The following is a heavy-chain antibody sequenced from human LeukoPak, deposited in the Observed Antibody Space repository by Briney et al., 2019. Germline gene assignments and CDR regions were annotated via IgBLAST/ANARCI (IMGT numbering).Heavy chain of an antibody. CDR3: AINGGGDSGYGNFDY. Sequence: GGSLRLSCAVSGFTFDDYAMHWVRQVPGKGLEWVSGINWNSDSIGYADSVKGRFTTSRDNAKNSLYLQMNSLRAEDTAFYYCAINGGGDSGYGNFDYWGRGTLVTVSS. J-gene: IGHJ4*02. D-gene: IGHD5-12*01. V-gene: IGHV3-9*01. CDR2: INWNSDSI. CDR1: GFTFDDYA.